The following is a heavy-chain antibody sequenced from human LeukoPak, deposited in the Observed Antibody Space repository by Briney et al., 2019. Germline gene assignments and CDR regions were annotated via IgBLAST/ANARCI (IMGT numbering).Heavy chain of an antibody. CDR3: ARVGSGYSSGWYYFDY. J-gene: IGHJ4*02. CDR1: GGSISSYY. V-gene: IGHV4-59*01. CDR2: IYYSGST. Sequence: PSQTLSLTCTVSGGSISSYYWSWIRQPPGKGLEWIGYIYYSGSTNYNPSLKSRVTISVDTSKNQFSLKLSSVTAADTAVYYCARVGSGYSSGWYYFDYWGQGTLVTVSS. D-gene: IGHD6-19*01.